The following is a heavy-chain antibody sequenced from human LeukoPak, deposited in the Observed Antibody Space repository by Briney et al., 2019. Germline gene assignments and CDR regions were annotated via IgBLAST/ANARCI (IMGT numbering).Heavy chain of an antibody. CDR2: ISAYNGNT. J-gene: IGHJ4*02. D-gene: IGHD5-12*01. CDR3: ARGDTFLVATAVDF. Sequence: GASVKVSCKAAGYTFTSYGISWVRQAPGQGLEWMGWISAYNGNTNNAQKLQGRVTITTDTSTSTAYMELRSLRSDDTAVYYCARGDTFLVATAVDFWGQGTLVTVSS. V-gene: IGHV1-18*01. CDR1: GYTFTSYG.